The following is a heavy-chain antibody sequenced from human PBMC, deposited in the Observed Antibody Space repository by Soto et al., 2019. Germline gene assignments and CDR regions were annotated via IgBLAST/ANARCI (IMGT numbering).Heavy chain of an antibody. Sequence: EVQLVGSGGDLVQPGGSLRLSCAASGFAFSGYWMHWVRQAPGKGLVWVSRINNDGSGTGYADSVKGRFTISRDNARNTLYLQMNSLRAEDTAVYYCVRPSKDGDYWGRGTLVTVSS. CDR1: GFAFSGYW. J-gene: IGHJ4*02. CDR3: VRPSKDGDY. CDR2: INNDGSGT. V-gene: IGHV3-74*01.